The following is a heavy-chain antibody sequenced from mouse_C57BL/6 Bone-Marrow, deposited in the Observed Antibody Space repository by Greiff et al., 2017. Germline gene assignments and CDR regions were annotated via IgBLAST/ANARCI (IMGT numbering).Heavy chain of an antibody. J-gene: IGHJ1*03. CDR1: GYTFTSYD. CDR3: ARDYVSSYWYFDF. Sequence: VQLQQSGPELVKPGASVKLSCKASGYTFTSYDINWVKQRPGQGLEWIGWIYPRDGSTKYNEKFKGKATLTVDTSSRTAYMELHSLTSEDSAVYFCARDYVSSYWYFDFWGTGTTVTVSS. V-gene: IGHV1-85*01. D-gene: IGHD1-1*01. CDR2: IYPRDGST.